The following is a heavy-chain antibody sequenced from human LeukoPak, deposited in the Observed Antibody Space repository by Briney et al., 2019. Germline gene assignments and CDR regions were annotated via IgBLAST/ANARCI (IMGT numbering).Heavy chain of an antibody. D-gene: IGHD6-19*01. V-gene: IGHV3-7*01. CDR1: GFTFSSYW. CDR2: MKQDGSEK. Sequence: GGSLRLSCAASGFTFSSYWMSWVRQAPGKGLEWVANMKQDGSEKYYVDSVKGRFTISRDNAKNSLYLQMNSLRAEDTAVYYCARNDDSGWHDAFDIWGQGTMVTVSS. J-gene: IGHJ3*02. CDR3: ARNDDSGWHDAFDI.